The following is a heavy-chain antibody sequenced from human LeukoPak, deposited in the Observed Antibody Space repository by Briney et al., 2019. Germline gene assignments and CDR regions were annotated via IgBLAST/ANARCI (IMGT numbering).Heavy chain of an antibody. J-gene: IGHJ1*01. CDR1: GFSFTSFW. V-gene: IGHV5-51*01. D-gene: IGHD2/OR15-2a*01. CDR3: ARSAADRSTSLYFQH. CDR2: IYLGDSDT. Sequence: GESLKISCKGSGFSFTSFWIGWVRQMPGKDLEWMGIIYLGDSDTRYSPSFQGQVTISADRSTSTAYLQWSRLKASDTAIYYCARSAADRSTSLYFQHWGQGTLVTVSS.